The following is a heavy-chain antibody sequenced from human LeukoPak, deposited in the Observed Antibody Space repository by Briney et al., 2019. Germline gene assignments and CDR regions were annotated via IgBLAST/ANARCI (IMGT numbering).Heavy chain of an antibody. CDR3: ARVVSIGAYFLDY. CDR2: IYHSGST. Sequence: PSETLSLTCTVSGYSISSGYYWGWIRQPPGKGLEWIGSIYHSGSTYYNPSLKSRVTISVDASKNQFSLKLNSVTAADTAVYYCARVVSIGAYFLDYWGQGTLVTVSS. CDR1: GYSISSGYY. V-gene: IGHV4-38-2*02. J-gene: IGHJ4*02. D-gene: IGHD3-16*01.